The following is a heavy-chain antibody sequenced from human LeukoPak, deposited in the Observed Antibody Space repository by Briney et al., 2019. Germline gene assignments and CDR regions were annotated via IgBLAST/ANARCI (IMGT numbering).Heavy chain of an antibody. J-gene: IGHJ6*03. V-gene: IGHV6-1*01. Sequence: SQTLSLTCAISGDSVSSNSAAWNWIRQSPSRGLEWLGRTYYRSKWYNDYAVSVKSRITINPDTSKNQFSLQLNSVTPEDTAVYYCARAVRELLLGYYYYYMDVWGKGTTVTVSS. CDR1: GDSVSSNSAA. CDR2: TYYRSKWYN. D-gene: IGHD1-26*01. CDR3: ARAVRELLLGYYYYYMDV.